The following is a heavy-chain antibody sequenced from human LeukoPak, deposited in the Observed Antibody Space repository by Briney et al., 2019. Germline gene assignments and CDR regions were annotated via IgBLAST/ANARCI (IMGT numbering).Heavy chain of an antibody. J-gene: IGHJ6*03. CDR2: IYYSGST. V-gene: IGHV4-59*01. Sequence: PSETLSLTCTVSGGSISSYYWSWIRQPPGKGLEWIGYIYYSGSTNYNPSLKSRVTISVDTSKNQFSLKLSSVTVADTAVYYCARGRTYYYYYMDVWGKGTTVTVSS. CDR1: GGSISSYY. CDR3: ARGRTYYYYYMDV.